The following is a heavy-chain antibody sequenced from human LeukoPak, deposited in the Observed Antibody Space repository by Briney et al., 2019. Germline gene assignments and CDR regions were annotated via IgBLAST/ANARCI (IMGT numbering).Heavy chain of an antibody. V-gene: IGHV4-34*01. CDR1: GGSFSGYY. Sequence: SETLSLTCAVYGGSFSGYYWSWIRQPPGKGLEWIGEINHSGSTNYNPSLKSRVTISVDTSKNQFSLKLSSVTAADTAVYYCAHIKGPTDYYDSSGYYPKPYYYYYYGMDVWGQGTTVPVSS. J-gene: IGHJ6*02. D-gene: IGHD3-22*01. CDR3: AHIKGPTDYYDSSGYYPKPYYYYYYGMDV. CDR2: INHSGST.